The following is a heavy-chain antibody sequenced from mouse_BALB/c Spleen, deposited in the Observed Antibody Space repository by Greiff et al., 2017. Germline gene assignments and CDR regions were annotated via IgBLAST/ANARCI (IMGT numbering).Heavy chain of an antibody. J-gene: IGHJ3*01. V-gene: IGHV5-12-1*01. CDR1: GFAFSSYD. CDR3: ARITGTWAWFAY. CDR2: ISSGGGST. D-gene: IGHD4-1*01. Sequence: DVQLVESGGGLVKPGGSLKLSCAASGFAFSSYDMSWVRQTPEKRLEWVAYISSGGGSTYYPDTVKGRFTISRDNAKNTLYLQMSSLKSEDTAMYYCARITGTWAWFAYWGQGTLVTVSA.